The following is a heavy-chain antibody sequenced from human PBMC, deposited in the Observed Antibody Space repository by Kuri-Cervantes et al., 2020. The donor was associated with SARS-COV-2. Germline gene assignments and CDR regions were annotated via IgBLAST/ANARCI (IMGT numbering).Heavy chain of an antibody. J-gene: IGHJ6*03. Sequence: GESLKISCAASGFTFSSYWMSWVRQAPGKGLEWVANIKQDGSEKYYVDSVKGRFTISRDNAKNSLYLQMNSLRAEDTAVYYCARDKFYGFWSGYPEGYYYYYMDVWGKGTTVTVSS. CDR1: GFTFSSYW. D-gene: IGHD3-3*01. CDR2: IKQDGSEK. CDR3: ARDKFYGFWSGYPEGYYYYYMDV. V-gene: IGHV3-7*01.